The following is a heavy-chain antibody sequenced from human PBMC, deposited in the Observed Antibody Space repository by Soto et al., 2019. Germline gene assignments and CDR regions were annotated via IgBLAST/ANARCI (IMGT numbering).Heavy chain of an antibody. Sequence: QVQLVESGGGVVQPGRSLRLSCAASGFTFSSYGMHWVRQAPGKGLEWVAVISYDGSNKYYADSVKGRFTISRDNSKNTLYLQMNSLRAEDTAVYYCAKDPLAQLPLFYSYYGMDVWGQGTTVTVSS. D-gene: IGHD2-2*01. CDR3: AKDPLAQLPLFYSYYGMDV. CDR1: GFTFSSYG. J-gene: IGHJ6*02. CDR2: ISYDGSNK. V-gene: IGHV3-30*18.